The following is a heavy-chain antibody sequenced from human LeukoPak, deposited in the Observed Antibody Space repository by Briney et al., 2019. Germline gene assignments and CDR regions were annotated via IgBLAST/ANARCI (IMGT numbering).Heavy chain of an antibody. J-gene: IGHJ5*02. D-gene: IGHD2-21*02. CDR3: MTKVMRENRGDDYDA. CDR1: VVTFRSYG. Sequence: GGSLRLSFAACVVTFRSYGMHWVRQAPGKGLEWVALISSDGNDKLYGDSVKGRFTISRDDSKSTLYLQMNSLRAEDTAVYYCMTKVMRENRGDDYDACGQGTLVTVSS. V-gene: IGHV3-30*03. CDR2: ISSDGNDK.